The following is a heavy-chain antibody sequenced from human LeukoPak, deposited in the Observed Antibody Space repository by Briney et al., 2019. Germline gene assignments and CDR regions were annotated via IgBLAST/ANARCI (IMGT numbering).Heavy chain of an antibody. J-gene: IGHJ4*02. CDR3: ARKPYYGDYPFDY. CDR1: GYTSTGYY. D-gene: IGHD4-17*01. V-gene: IGHV1-2*02. CDR2: INPNSGGT. Sequence: GASVKVSCKASGYTSTGYYMHWVRQAPGQGLEWMGWINPNSGGTNYAQKFQGRVTMTRDTSISTAYMELSRLRSDDTAVYYCARKPYYGDYPFDYWGQGTLVTVSS.